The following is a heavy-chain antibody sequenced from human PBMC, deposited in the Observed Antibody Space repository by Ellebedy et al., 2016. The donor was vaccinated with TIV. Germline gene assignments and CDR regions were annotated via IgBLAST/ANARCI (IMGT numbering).Heavy chain of an antibody. CDR2: IYPGDSDT. Sequence: GESLKISXKGSGSSFTSYWIGWVRQMPGKGLEWMGIIYPGDSDTRYSPSFQGQVTISADKSISTAYLQWSSLKASDTAMYYCARQYCTNGVCYPTSDYWGQGTLVTVSS. CDR3: ARQYCTNGVCYPTSDY. V-gene: IGHV5-51*01. J-gene: IGHJ4*02. D-gene: IGHD2-8*01. CDR1: GSSFTSYW.